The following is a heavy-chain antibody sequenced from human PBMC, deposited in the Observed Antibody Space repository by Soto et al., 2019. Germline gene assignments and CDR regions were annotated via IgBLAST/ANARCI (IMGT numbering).Heavy chain of an antibody. CDR3: AVGENIVVVPAARTSCYYYGMDV. Sequence: GASVKLSCKASGGTFSSYAISSVRQEPGLGLEWMGGIIPIFGTANYAQKFQGRVTITADESTSTANMELRSLRSEDTAVYYCAVGENIVVVPAARTSCYYYGMDVWGQGTTVTVSS. V-gene: IGHV1-69*13. CDR2: IIPIFGTA. D-gene: IGHD2-2*01. CDR1: GGTFSSYA. J-gene: IGHJ6*02.